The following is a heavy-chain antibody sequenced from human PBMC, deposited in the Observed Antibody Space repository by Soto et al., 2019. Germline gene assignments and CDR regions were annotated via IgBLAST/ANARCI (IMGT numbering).Heavy chain of an antibody. Sequence: SVKVSFKASGGTFSSYAISWVRQAPGQGLEWMGGIIPIFGTANYAQKFQGRVTITADKSTSTAYMELSSQRSEGTGVYYSARGTRIAGVYYFDYGGQETLVTVSS. J-gene: IGHJ4*02. CDR2: IIPIFGTA. D-gene: IGHD6-13*01. V-gene: IGHV1-69*06. CDR3: ARGTRIAGVYYFDY. CDR1: GGTFSSYA.